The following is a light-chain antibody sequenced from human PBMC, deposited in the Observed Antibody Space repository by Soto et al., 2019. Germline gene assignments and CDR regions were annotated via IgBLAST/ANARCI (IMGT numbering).Light chain of an antibody. CDR3: LLSYSGARAGV. Sequence: QAVVTQEPSLIVSPGGTVTLTCGSSTGAVTSGHYPYWFQQKPGQAPRTLIYDTSNKHSWTPARFSGSLLGGKAALTLSGAQPEDEAEYYCLLSYSGARAGVFGGGTKMTVL. CDR2: DTS. CDR1: TGAVTSGHY. J-gene: IGLJ2*01. V-gene: IGLV7-46*01.